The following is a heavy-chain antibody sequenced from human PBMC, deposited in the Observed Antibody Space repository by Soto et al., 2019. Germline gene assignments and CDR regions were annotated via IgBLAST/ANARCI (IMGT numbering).Heavy chain of an antibody. CDR1: GYAFTTSG. CDR3: GRGRYGDY. Sequence: QVHLVQAGVAVTKPGATLKVSCKGSGYAFTTSGITWFRQASVQGLEWMGWISAHTGNTNYAQKLQGRVTVTRDTSTITAYMELSRQRSYDTAVESGGRGRYGDYSGPGALVTVSS. V-gene: IGHV1-18*01. D-gene: IGHD1-1*01. CDR2: ISAHTGNT. J-gene: IGHJ4*02.